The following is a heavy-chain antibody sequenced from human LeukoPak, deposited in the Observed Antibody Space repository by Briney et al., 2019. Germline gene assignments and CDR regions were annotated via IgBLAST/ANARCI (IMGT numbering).Heavy chain of an antibody. J-gene: IGHJ6*02. CDR2: ISYSGST. Sequence: SETLSLTCTVSGDSISSSRHSWGWIRQPPGKGLEWIGSISYSGSTYYNPSLKTRVTMSVDTSENQFSLKLSSVTAADSTVYYCVRIYCTSTSCYGDSYYGMDDWGQGTTVTVSS. D-gene: IGHD2-2*01. CDR1: GDSISSSRHS. CDR3: VRIYCTSTSCYGDSYYGMDD. V-gene: IGHV4-39*01.